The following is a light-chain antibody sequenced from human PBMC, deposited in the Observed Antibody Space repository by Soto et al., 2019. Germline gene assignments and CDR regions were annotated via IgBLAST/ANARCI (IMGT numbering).Light chain of an antibody. CDR3: QSFDSSLGGDVV. V-gene: IGLV1-40*01. CDR2: RNT. Sequence: QPVLTQPPSVSGAPGQRVTISCTGSSSNIGAGYDVHWYQHLPGTAPKLLMFRNTNRPSGVPDRFSGSKSGTSASLAITGLQAEDEAEYYCQSFDSSLGGDVVFGGGTKVTVL. J-gene: IGLJ2*01. CDR1: SSNIGAGYD.